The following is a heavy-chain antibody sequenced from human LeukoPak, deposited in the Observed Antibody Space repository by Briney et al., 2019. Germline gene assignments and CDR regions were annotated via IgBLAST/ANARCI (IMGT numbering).Heavy chain of an antibody. D-gene: IGHD2-15*01. V-gene: IGHV4-39*07. CDR2: IYYSGIT. J-gene: IGHJ5*02. CDR1: GGSISSYY. CDR3: ARDCSGRLSRDWFDP. Sequence: SETLSLTCTVSGGSISSYYWGWIRQPPGKGLEWIGSIYYSGITYYTPSLKSRLTISVDTSKNQFSLKLSSVTAADTAVYYCARDCSGRLSRDWFDPWGQGTLVTVSS.